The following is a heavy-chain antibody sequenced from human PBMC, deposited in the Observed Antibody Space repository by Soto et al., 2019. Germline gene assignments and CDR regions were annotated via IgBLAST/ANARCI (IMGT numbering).Heavy chain of an antibody. CDR2: ISYDGSNK. D-gene: IGHD3-16*01. CDR1: GFTFSSYG. Sequence: GGSLRLSCAASGFTFSSYGMHWVRQAPGKGLEWVAVISYDGSNKYYADSVKGRFTISRDNSKNTLYLQMNSLRAEDTAVYYCAKLGRPRGYYYYMDVWGKGTTVTVSS. V-gene: IGHV3-30*18. J-gene: IGHJ6*03. CDR3: AKLGRPRGYYYYMDV.